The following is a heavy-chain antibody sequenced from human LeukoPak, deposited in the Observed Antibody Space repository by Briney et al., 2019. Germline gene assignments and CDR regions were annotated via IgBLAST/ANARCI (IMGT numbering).Heavy chain of an antibody. CDR3: ARDLRGYSFGYFDY. J-gene: IGHJ4*02. D-gene: IGHD5-18*01. CDR1: GGSNSSGDYY. CDR2: IYYSGST. V-gene: IGHV4-30-4*01. Sequence: SQTLSLTCTVSGGSNSSGDYYWSWIRQPPGKGLEWIGYIYYSGSTYYNPSLKSRVTISVDTSKNQFSLKLSSVTAADTAVYYCARDLRGYSFGYFDYWGQGTLVTVSS.